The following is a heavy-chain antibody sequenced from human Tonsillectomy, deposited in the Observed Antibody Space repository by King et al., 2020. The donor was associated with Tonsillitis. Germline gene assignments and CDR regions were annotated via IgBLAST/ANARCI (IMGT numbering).Heavy chain of an antibody. J-gene: IGHJ4*02. CDR3: ARDDPFTSGTYFNAHFDY. Sequence: QLVQSGAELKKPGASVKVSCKASGYTFADYTIHLVGQAPGQRLKLIGWVNACNGNTKFSQKFQGRVTITRDTSASIAYMELSSLRSADTAVYYCARDDPFTSGTYFNAHFDYWGQGTLVTVSS. D-gene: IGHD3-10*01. CDR1: GYTFADYT. CDR2: VNACNGNT. V-gene: IGHV1-3*01.